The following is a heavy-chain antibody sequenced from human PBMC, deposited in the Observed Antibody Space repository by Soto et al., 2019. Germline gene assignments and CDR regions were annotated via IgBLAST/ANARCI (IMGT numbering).Heavy chain of an antibody. J-gene: IGHJ5*02. CDR3: SREIKGGLDA. CDR2: VSYDGNKK. V-gene: IGHV3-30*03. CDR1: GFVSNDYD. Sequence: QVQLAESGGGVVQPGRSLRLSCATSGFVSNDYDIHWVRQAPGKGLAWLASVSYDGNKKYYAESVKGRFTISRDNSKNTLSLQLNSLGAEDTAVYYCSREIKGGLDAWGPGTLVTVSS. D-gene: IGHD2-21*01.